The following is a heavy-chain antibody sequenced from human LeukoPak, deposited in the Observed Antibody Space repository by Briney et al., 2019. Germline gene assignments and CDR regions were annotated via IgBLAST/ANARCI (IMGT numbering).Heavy chain of an antibody. D-gene: IGHD3-22*01. J-gene: IGHJ4*02. CDR3: ARGGYYYDSSGSDY. CDR1: GFTFDDYG. Sequence: GGSLRLSCAASGFTFDDYGMSWVRHAPGKGLEWVSGINWNGGSTGYADSVKGRFTISRDNAKNSLYLQMNSLRAEDTALYHCARGGYYYDSSGSDYWGQGTLVTVSS. V-gene: IGHV3-20*01. CDR2: INWNGGST.